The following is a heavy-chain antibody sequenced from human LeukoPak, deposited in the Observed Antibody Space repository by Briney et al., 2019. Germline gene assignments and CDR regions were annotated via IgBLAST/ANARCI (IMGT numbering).Heavy chain of an antibody. Sequence: ASVKVSCEASGYTFTGYYMHWVRQAPGQGLEWMGWINPNSGGTNYAQKFQGWVTMTRDTSISTAYMELSRLRSDDTAVYYCARENYYDSSGYWDCWGQGTLVTVSS. V-gene: IGHV1-2*04. CDR3: ARENYYDSSGYWDC. CDR2: INPNSGGT. J-gene: IGHJ4*02. D-gene: IGHD3-22*01. CDR1: GYTFTGYY.